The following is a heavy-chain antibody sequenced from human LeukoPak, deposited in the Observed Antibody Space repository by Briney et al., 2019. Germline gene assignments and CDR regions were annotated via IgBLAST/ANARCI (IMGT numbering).Heavy chain of an antibody. J-gene: IGHJ4*02. Sequence: GSLRLSCAASGFTFSSYAMSRVRQAPGKGLEWVSTISGSGDNTYYADSVKGRFTISRDNSKNTLYLQMNSLRAEDTAVYYCAKWIVPRYYYDSSGYYFDYWGQGTLVTVSS. CDR2: ISGSGDNT. CDR3: AKWIVPRYYYDSSGYYFDY. D-gene: IGHD3-22*01. CDR1: GFTFSSYA. V-gene: IGHV3-23*01.